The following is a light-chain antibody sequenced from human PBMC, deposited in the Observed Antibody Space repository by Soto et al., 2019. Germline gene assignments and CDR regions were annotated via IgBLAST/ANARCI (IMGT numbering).Light chain of an antibody. V-gene: IGKV1-39*01. Sequence: DIQMTQSPSSLSASVGDRVTITCRASQSIVTYLNWYLQKPGKAPKLLIYAASNLQSGVPSRFSGSGSGTDFTLTISSLQPEDFATYYCQQGNSFPFTFGPGTKVDIK. CDR3: QQGNSFPFT. J-gene: IGKJ3*01. CDR2: AAS. CDR1: QSIVTY.